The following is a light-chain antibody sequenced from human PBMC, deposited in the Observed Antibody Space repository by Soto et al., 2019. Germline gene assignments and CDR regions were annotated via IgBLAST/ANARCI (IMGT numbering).Light chain of an antibody. J-gene: IGLJ1*01. CDR2: EVN. CDR1: SSDVGSYNL. Sequence: QSVLTQPASVSGSPGQSSTISCTGGSSDVGSYNLVSWYQQHPGKAPKLMIYEVNKRPSGVSKRFSGSKSGNTASLTISGLQPEDEADYFCCSYAGSNLYVFGTGTKVTVL. CDR3: CSYAGSNLYV. V-gene: IGLV2-23*02.